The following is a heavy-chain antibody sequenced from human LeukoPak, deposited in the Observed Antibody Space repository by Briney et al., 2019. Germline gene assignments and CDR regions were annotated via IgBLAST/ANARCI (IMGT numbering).Heavy chain of an antibody. CDR1: GGSISSYY. J-gene: IGHJ6*02. Sequence: SETLSLTCTVSGGSISSYYWSWIRQPPGKGLEWIGYMYDSGSTNYNPSLKSRVTISVDTSKNQFSLKLSSVTAADTAVYYCARLGPSSLYGMDVWGQGTTVTVSS. D-gene: IGHD3-16*01. CDR3: ARLGPSSLYGMDV. V-gene: IGHV4-59*01. CDR2: MYDSGST.